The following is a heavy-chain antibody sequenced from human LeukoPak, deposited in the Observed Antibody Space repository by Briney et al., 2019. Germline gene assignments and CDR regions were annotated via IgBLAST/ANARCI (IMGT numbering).Heavy chain of an antibody. D-gene: IGHD3-22*01. Sequence: GGSLRLSCAASGFTFSYYTMHWVRQAPGKGLEWVAVISYDGSNKYYADSVKGRFTISRDDSKNTLYLQMNSLRAEDTAVYYCARVLNYYDSSGYYFSYWGQGTLVTVSS. V-gene: IGHV3-30-3*01. CDR1: GFTFSYYT. CDR3: ARVLNYYDSSGYYFSY. CDR2: ISYDGSNK. J-gene: IGHJ4*02.